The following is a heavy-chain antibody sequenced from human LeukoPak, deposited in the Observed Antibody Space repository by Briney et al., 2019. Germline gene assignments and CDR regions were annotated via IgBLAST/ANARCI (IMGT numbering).Heavy chain of an antibody. CDR1: GGSISSYY. V-gene: IGHV4-59*01. Sequence: PSETLSLTCTVSGGSISSYYWSWIRQPPGKGLEWIGYIYYSGSTNYNPSLKSRVTISVDTSKNQFSLKLSSVTAADTAVYYCARESRYYYGSGSYYFDYWGQGTLVTVSS. D-gene: IGHD3-10*01. CDR3: ARESRYYYGSGSYYFDY. J-gene: IGHJ4*02. CDR2: IYYSGST.